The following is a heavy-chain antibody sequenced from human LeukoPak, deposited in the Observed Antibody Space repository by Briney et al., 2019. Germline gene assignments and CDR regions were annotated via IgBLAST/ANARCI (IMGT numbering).Heavy chain of an antibody. V-gene: IGHV3-23*01. CDR3: AKDDRPLLFLEGPSGY. J-gene: IGHJ4*02. Sequence: GGSLRLSCAASGFTFSSYAMSWVRQAPGKGLEWVSAISGSGGSTYYADSVKGRFTISTDNSKNTLYLQMNSLRAEDTVVYCCAKDDRPLLFLEGPSGYWGQGTLVTVSS. D-gene: IGHD3-3*01. CDR2: ISGSGGST. CDR1: GFTFSSYA.